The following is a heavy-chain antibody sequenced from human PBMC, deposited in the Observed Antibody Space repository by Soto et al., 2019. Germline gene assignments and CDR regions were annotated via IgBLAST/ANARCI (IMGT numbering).Heavy chain of an antibody. D-gene: IGHD2-21*02. Sequence: EVQLLESGGGLVQPGGSLRLSCAASGFTFSSYAMSWVRQAPGKGLEWVSSISGSGGTTYYADSVKGRFTISRDNSKNTLYLQMNSLRAEDTAVYYCVRGGSYCGGDCFDYWGQGTLVTGSS. CDR3: VRGGSYCGGDCFDY. J-gene: IGHJ4*02. V-gene: IGHV3-23*01. CDR2: ISGSGGTT. CDR1: GFTFSSYA.